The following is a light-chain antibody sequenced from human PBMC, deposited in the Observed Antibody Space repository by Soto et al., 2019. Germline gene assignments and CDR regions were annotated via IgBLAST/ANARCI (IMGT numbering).Light chain of an antibody. CDR2: GNN. J-gene: IGLJ1*01. Sequence: QSVLTQPPSVSGAPGQRVTISCTGGSSNIGAGNDAQWYQQLPGTAPKLLIFGNNNRPSGVPDRFPGSKSGTSASLAISGLQAEDEADYYCQSYDSSLRGYVFGTGTKLTVL. CDR1: SSNIGAGND. V-gene: IGLV1-40*01. CDR3: QSYDSSLRGYV.